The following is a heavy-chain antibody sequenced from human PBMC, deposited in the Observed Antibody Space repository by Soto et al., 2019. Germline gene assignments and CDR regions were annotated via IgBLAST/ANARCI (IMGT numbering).Heavy chain of an antibody. CDR2: ISGSGGST. CDR3: AKGMGATYY. D-gene: IGHD1-26*01. Sequence: EVQLLESGGGLVQPGGSLRLSCAASGFTFRTYAMSWVRQAPGKGLEWVSGISGSGGSTYYADSVKGRFTISRDNSKNTLYLQTNSLRAEDTAVYYCAKGMGATYYWGRGTLVTVSS. V-gene: IGHV3-23*01. J-gene: IGHJ4*02. CDR1: GFTFRTYA.